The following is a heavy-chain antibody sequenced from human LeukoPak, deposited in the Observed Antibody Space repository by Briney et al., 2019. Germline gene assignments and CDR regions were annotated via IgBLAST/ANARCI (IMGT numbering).Heavy chain of an antibody. J-gene: IGHJ6*03. CDR2: IYYSGST. V-gene: IGHV4-59*01. CDR3: ARSSEGRYYYDSSGFSYYYYYMDV. Sequence: SETLSLTCTVSGGSISSYYCSWIRQPPAKGLEWIGYIYYSGSTYYNPSLRSRVTISVDTSKNQFSLKLSSVTAADTAVYYCARSSEGRYYYDSSGFSYYYYYMDVWGKGTTVTVSS. CDR1: GGSISSYY. D-gene: IGHD3-22*01.